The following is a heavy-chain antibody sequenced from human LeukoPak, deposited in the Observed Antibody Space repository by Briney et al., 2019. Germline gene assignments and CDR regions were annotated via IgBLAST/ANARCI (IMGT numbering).Heavy chain of an antibody. CDR2: ISYDGSNK. D-gene: IGHD1-7*01. J-gene: IGHJ4*02. V-gene: IGHV3-30*18. CDR3: AKEVNNWNYVPFDY. Sequence: GGSLRLSCAASGFTFSSYGMHWVRQAPGKGLEWVAVISYDGSNKYYADSVKGRFTISRDNSKNTLHLQMNSLRAEDTALYYCAKEVNNWNYVPFDYWGQGTLVTVSS. CDR1: GFTFSSYG.